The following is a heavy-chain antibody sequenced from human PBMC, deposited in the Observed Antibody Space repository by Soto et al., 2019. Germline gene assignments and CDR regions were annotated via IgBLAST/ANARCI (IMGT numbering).Heavy chain of an antibody. V-gene: IGHV3-30*18. J-gene: IGHJ6*02. CDR3: AKLGGSSYYYGMDV. CDR1: GYTFSSYG. D-gene: IGHD5-12*01. CDR2: ISYDGSNK. Sequence: QVQLVQSGAEVKKPGASVKVSCKASGYTFSSYGMHWVRQAPGKGLEWVAVISYDGSNKYYADSVKGRFTISRDNSKNTLYLQMNSLRAEDTAVYYCAKLGGSSYYYGMDVWGQGTTVTVSS.